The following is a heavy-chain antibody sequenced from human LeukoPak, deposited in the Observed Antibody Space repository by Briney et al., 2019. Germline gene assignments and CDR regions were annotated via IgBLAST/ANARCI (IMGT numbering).Heavy chain of an antibody. CDR3: ARGWLQRRRRDYYYYMDV. Sequence: SETLSLTCAVYGGSFSGYYWSWIRQPPGKGLEWIGEINHSGSTNYNPSLKSRVTISVDTSKDQFSLKLSSVTAADTAVYYCARGWLQRRRRDYYYYMDVWGKGTTVTVSS. CDR2: INHSGST. CDR1: GGSFSGYY. J-gene: IGHJ6*03. V-gene: IGHV4-34*01. D-gene: IGHD5-24*01.